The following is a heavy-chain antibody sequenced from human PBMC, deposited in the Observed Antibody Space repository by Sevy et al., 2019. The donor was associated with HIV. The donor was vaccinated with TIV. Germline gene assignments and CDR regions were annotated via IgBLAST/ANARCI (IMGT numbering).Heavy chain of an antibody. D-gene: IGHD2-8*02. CDR2: ISGGSDDI. Sequence: GGSLRLSCAASGFTFSSYAMSWVRQAPGKGLEWVSAISGGSDDIFYADSVKGRFTISRDNSKNTLYLQMNSLRAEDTAVYYCAKRGPAWSFDYWGQGTLVTVSS. J-gene: IGHJ4*02. V-gene: IGHV3-23*01. CDR3: AKRGPAWSFDY. CDR1: GFTFSSYA.